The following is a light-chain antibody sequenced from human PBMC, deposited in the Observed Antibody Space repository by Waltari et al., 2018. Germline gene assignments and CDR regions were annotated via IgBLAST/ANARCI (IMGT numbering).Light chain of an antibody. CDR2: AAS. CDR3: QQLNSYPT. V-gene: IGKV1-9*01. J-gene: IGKJ5*01. Sequence: IQLTQSPSSLSASVGDRVTITCRASQGINSYLAWYQQKPGKAPKLLIYAASTLQSWVPSRFSGSGSGTDFTLTISSLQPADFATYYCQQLNSYPTFGQGTRLEIK. CDR1: QGINSY.